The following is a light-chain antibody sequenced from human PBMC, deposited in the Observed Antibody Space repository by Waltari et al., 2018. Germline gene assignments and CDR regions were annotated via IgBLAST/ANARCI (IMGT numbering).Light chain of an antibody. V-gene: IGLV2-8*01. J-gene: IGLJ2*01. Sequence: QPAPTQPPSASGPPGQSVPISCTGTSSDVGGYNYVFWYQQHPAKAPQLMIYEVSKRPSGVPDRFSGSKSGNTASLTVSGLQAEDEADYYCSSYAGSNDVVFGGGTKLTVL. CDR2: EVS. CDR1: SSDVGGYNY. CDR3: SSYAGSNDVV.